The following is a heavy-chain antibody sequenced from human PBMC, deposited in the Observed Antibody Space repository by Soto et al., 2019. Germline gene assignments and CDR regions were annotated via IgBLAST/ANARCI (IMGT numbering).Heavy chain of an antibody. CDR1: GDSIGSGGFP. J-gene: IGHJ6*02. CDR2: VYRTGAT. Sequence: QVQLQESGSGLVETFQTLSHTCTVSGDSIGSGGFPWTWIRQSTGKGLEWIGYVYRTGATSYNPSLAGRASISVDPSRNQFSLKLKSVTPADTAVYFCARDSYAMSSFALDVWGRGTAVTVSS. CDR3: ARDSYAMSSFALDV. V-gene: IGHV4-30-2*06. D-gene: IGHD2-2*01.